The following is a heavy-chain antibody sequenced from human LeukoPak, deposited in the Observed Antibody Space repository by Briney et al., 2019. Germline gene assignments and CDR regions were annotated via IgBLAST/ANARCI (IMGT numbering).Heavy chain of an antibody. CDR2: ISYDGSNK. Sequence: GGSLRLSCAASGFTFRNYGMHWVRQAPGKGLDWVALISYDGSNKYYADSVKGRFTISRDNSKNTLYLQMNSLRAEDTAVYYCAKNTAADYAFDIWGQGTMVTVSS. CDR1: GFTFRNYG. V-gene: IGHV3-30*18. CDR3: AKNTAADYAFDI. J-gene: IGHJ3*02. D-gene: IGHD6-13*01.